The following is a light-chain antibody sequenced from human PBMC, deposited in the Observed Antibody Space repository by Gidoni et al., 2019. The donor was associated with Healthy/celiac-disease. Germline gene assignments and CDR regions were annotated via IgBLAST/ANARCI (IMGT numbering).Light chain of an antibody. V-gene: IGKV3-15*01. CDR3: QQYNNWPWT. CDR2: GAS. Sequence: EIVMTQSPATLSVSPGERATLSCRASQSVSSNLAWYQQKPCQAPRLLIYGASTRATGIQARFSGSGSGTEFTLTISSLQSEDFAVYYCQQYNNWPWTFGQGTKVEIK. CDR1: QSVSSN. J-gene: IGKJ1*01.